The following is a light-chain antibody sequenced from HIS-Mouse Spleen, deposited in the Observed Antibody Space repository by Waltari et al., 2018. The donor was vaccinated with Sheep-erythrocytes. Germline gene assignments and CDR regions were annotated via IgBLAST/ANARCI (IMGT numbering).Light chain of an antibody. V-gene: IGKV1-33*01. J-gene: IGKJ3*01. CDR3: QQYDNLFT. Sequence: DIQMTQSPSSLSASVGDRVTITCQESQDISNYLNWYKQKPGKAPKLLIYDASNLETGVPSRFSGSGSGTDFTFTISSLQPEDIATYYCQQYDNLFTFGPGTKVDIK. CDR2: DAS. CDR1: QDISNY.